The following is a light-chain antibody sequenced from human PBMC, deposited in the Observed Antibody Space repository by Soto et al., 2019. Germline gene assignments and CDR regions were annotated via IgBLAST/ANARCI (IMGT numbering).Light chain of an antibody. CDR1: QSISSY. J-gene: IGKJ5*01. CDR2: DAS. V-gene: IGKV3-11*01. Sequence: EIFFTQSPATLALSPGARATLSCRASQSISSYLAWYQQKPGQAPRLLLYDASTRATGISARFSGSGSGTDFTLTISSLEPEDFAVYYCQQRSNRPPITFGQGTRLEI. CDR3: QQRSNRPPIT.